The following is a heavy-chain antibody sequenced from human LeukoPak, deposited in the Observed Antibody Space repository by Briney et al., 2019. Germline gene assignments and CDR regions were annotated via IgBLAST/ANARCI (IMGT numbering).Heavy chain of an antibody. CDR3: ARDLWWGVGASVHYFDY. Sequence: ASVKVSCKASGYTFTGYYMHWVRQAPGRGLEWMGWINPNSGGTNYAQKFQGRVTMTRDTSVSTAYMELSSLRSDDTAVYYCARDLWWGVGASVHYFDYWGQGTLVTVSS. CDR1: GYTFTGYY. V-gene: IGHV1-2*02. D-gene: IGHD1-26*01. CDR2: INPNSGGT. J-gene: IGHJ4*02.